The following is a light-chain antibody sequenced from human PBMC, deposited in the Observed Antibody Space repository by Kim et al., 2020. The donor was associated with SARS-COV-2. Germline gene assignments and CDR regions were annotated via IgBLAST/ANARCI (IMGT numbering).Light chain of an antibody. V-gene: IGKV1-39*01. J-gene: IGKJ2*01. Sequence: DIQMTQSPSPLSASVGDRVTITCRASQSISSYLNWYQQKPGKAPNLLIYAASILQSGVPSRFSGSGSGTDFTLTISSLQPEDFATYYCQQTYSTPRTLGQGTKLEI. CDR2: AAS. CDR3: QQTYSTPRT. CDR1: QSISSY.